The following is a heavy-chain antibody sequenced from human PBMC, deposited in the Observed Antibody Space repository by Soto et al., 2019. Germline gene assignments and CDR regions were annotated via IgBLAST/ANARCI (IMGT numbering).Heavy chain of an antibody. CDR3: ARGRGYSGDDHYYYFDMDV. D-gene: IGHD5-12*01. J-gene: IGHJ6*02. CDR2: SIPIFGTA. CDR1: GGTFNNYP. V-gene: IGHV1-69*13. Sequence: GASVKVSCKASGGTFNNYPITWVRQAPGEGLEWMGGSIPIFGTANYAQKFQGRVTISVDESTSTAYMELSSLRSEDTAVYYCARGRGYSGDDHYYYFDMDVWGQGTRVTVSS.